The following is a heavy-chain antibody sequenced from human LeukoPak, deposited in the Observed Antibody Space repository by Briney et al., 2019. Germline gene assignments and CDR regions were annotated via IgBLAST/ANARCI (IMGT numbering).Heavy chain of an antibody. J-gene: IGHJ5*02. CDR1: GSTFSSYA. CDR2: ISGYNGNT. Sequence: GGSLRLSCAASGSTFSSYAMHWVRQAPGQGLEWMGWISGYNGNTKNAQKLQGRVTMTTDTSTSTAYMELRSLRSDDTAVYYCARDGRHRYYYDSSGFYGSWFDPWGQGTLVTVSS. V-gene: IGHV1-18*01. CDR3: ARDGRHRYYYDSSGFYGSWFDP. D-gene: IGHD3-22*01.